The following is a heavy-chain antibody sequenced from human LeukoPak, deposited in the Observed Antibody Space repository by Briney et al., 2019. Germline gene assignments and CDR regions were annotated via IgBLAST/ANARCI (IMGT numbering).Heavy chain of an antibody. J-gene: IGHJ6*03. V-gene: IGHV4-59*08. CDR3: ARHLYYYYMDV. CDR1: GGSISSYY. CDR2: IYYSGGT. Sequence: SETLSLTCTVSGGSISSYYWSWIRQPPGKGLEWIGYIYYSGGTNYNPSLKSRVTISVDTSKNQFSLKLSSVTAADTAVYYCARHLYYYYMDVWGNGTTVTVSS.